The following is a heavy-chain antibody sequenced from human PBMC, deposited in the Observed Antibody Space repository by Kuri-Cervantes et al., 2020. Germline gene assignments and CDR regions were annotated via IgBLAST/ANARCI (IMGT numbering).Heavy chain of an antibody. V-gene: IGHV3-21*01. D-gene: IGHD3-10*01. CDR2: ISSSSSYI. Sequence: GGSLRLSCAASGFTFSSYSMNWVRQAPGKGLEWVSSISSSSSYIYYADSVKGRFTISRDNAKNSLYLQMNSLRAEDTAVYYCAREVGEEARDMYYFDYWGQGTLVTVSS. J-gene: IGHJ4*02. CDR1: GFTFSSYS. CDR3: AREVGEEARDMYYFDY.